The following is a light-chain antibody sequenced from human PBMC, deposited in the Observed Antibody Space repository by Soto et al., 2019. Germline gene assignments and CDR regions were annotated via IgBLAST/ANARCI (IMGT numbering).Light chain of an antibody. V-gene: IGKV3-15*01. CDR3: QQYNNWPWT. J-gene: IGKJ1*01. CDR1: QSVSSS. Sequence: EIVMTQSPATLSVSPGERFTLSCRASQSVSSSLAWYQQKPGQAPRLLIYGASTRATGFPARFSGSGSGTEFTLTISSLQSEDFALYYCQQYNNWPWTFGQGTKVDIK. CDR2: GAS.